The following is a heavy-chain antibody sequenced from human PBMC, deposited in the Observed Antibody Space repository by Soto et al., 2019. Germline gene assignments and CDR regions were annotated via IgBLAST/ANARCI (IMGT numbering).Heavy chain of an antibody. Sequence: QVQLQESGPGLVKPSETLSLTCTVSGGSVSSGNYYWSWIRQPPGKGLEWIGYIYYSGSTNYNPSLKSRVTISVDTAKNQFSLKLSFVTAADTAVFYCASYDVLAAYYYWGQGTLVTVSS. J-gene: IGHJ4*02. D-gene: IGHD3-9*01. CDR2: IYYSGST. CDR1: GGSVSSGNYY. CDR3: ASYDVLAAYYY. V-gene: IGHV4-61*01.